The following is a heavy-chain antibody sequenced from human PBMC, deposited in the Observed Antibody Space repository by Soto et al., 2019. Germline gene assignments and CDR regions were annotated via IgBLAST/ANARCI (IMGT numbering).Heavy chain of an antibody. CDR2: IYYSGST. V-gene: IGHV4-61*08. CDR1: GGSISSGGYY. CDR3: ARVRTYCSGGSCYGDAFDI. Sequence: SETMSLTCAVAGGSISSGGYYWSWIRKPPGKRLEWIGYIYYSGSTNYNPSLKSRVTISVDTSKNQFSLKLSSVTAADTAVYYCARVRTYCSGGSCYGDAFDIWGQGTMVTVSS. J-gene: IGHJ3*02. D-gene: IGHD2-15*01.